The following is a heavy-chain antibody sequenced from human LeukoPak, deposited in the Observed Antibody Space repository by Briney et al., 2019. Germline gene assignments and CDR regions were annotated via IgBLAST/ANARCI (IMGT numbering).Heavy chain of an antibody. J-gene: IGHJ6*03. CDR1: GYTFTGYY. V-gene: IGHV1-2*02. D-gene: IGHD6-13*01. CDR2: INPNSGGT. CDR3: ARGDSGSSWYTGNYYYYMDV. Sequence: GASVKVSCKASGYTFTGYYMHWVRQAPGQGLEWMGWINPNSGGTNYAQKLQGRVTMTTDTSTSTAYMELRSLRSDDTAVYYCARGDSGSSWYTGNYYYYMDVWGKGTTVTVSS.